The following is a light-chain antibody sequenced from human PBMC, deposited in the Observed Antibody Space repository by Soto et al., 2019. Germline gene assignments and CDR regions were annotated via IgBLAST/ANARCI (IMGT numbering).Light chain of an antibody. CDR3: SSKTTTNSLL. CDR2: EVT. CDR1: SSDVGGYDF. V-gene: IGLV2-14*01. J-gene: IGLJ2*01. Sequence: QSVLTQPASVSGSPGQSITISCTGASSDVGGYDFVSWYQQHPDKAPRLIIYEVTKRPSGVSNRFSGSKSGNTASLTISGLQAEDEAYFYCSSKTTTNSLLFGGGTKLTVL.